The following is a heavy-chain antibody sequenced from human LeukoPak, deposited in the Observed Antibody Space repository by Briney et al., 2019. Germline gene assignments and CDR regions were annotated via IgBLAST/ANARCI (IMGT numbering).Heavy chain of an antibody. CDR2: IYYSGST. CDR1: GGSISSSSYY. D-gene: IGHD3-3*01. CDR3: ASGYYDFWSGSVVPFDY. V-gene: IGHV4-39*07. J-gene: IGHJ4*02. Sequence: ETLSLTCTVSGGSISSSSYYWGWIRQPPGKGLEWIGSIYYSGSTYYNPSLKSQVTISVDTSKNQFSLKLSSVTAADTAVYYCASGYYDFWSGSVVPFDYWGQGTLVTVSS.